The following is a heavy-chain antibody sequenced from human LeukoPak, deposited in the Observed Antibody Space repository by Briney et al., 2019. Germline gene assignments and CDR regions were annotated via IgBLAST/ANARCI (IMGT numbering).Heavy chain of an antibody. J-gene: IGHJ4*02. CDR1: GGTISSGTYY. Sequence: KPSETLSLTCTVSGGTISSGTYYWVWIRQPPGKGLEWIGSFYSSGSTFYNSSLKSRVTISIDTSKNHFSLKLSSVTAADTAVYYCARGLMTTEVTPGYWGQGTLVTVSS. D-gene: IGHD4-23*01. CDR3: ARGLMTTEVTPGY. CDR2: FYSSGST. V-gene: IGHV4-39*02.